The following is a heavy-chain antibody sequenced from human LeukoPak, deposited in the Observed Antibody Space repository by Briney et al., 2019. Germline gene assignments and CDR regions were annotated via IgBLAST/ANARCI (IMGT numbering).Heavy chain of an antibody. CDR1: VGSISRYY. CDR2: IYYSGTT. V-gene: IGHV4-59*08. J-gene: IGHJ3*02. CDR3: VRHESELRGAFYI. Sequence: SETLSLTCSVLVGSISRYYWSWVRQPPGKEPEWIGYIYYSGTTDSKPALKSRVTLSIDTSKKQFSLKMSTVTAADTAVYYCVRHESELRGAFYIWGQGTMVTVSS. D-gene: IGHD3-10*01.